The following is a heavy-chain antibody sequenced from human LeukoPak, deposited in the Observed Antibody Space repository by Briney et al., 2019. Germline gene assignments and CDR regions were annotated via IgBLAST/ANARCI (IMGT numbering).Heavy chain of an antibody. D-gene: IGHD6-19*01. CDR1: GFMFSSNW. CDR2: IKEDGTET. Sequence: GGSLRLSCAASGFMFSSNWMSWVRLAPGKGLEWVANIKEDGTETYYVDSVKGRFTISRDNSKNTLYLQMNSLRAEDTAVYYCARDSLGTSSGWFDPWGQGTLVTVSS. CDR3: ARDSLGTSSGWFDP. J-gene: IGHJ5*02. V-gene: IGHV3-7*01.